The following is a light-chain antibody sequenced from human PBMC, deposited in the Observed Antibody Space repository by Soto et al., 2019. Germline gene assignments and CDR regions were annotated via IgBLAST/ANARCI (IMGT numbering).Light chain of an antibody. CDR1: SSDVGGYNY. CDR3: SSYASSRDVF. J-gene: IGLJ2*01. V-gene: IGLV2-14*01. CDR2: EVS. Sequence: QSVLTQPASVSGSPGQSITISCTGTSSDVGGYNYVSWYQQYPGKAPKLMIYEVSNRPSGVSNRFSGSKSGNTASLTISGLQAEDEADDYCSSYASSRDVFFGGGTKLTVL.